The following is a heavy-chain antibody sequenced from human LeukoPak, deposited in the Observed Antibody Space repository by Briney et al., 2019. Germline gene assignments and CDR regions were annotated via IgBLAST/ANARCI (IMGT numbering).Heavy chain of an antibody. J-gene: IGHJ4*02. Sequence: PGGSLRLSCAASGFTFSSYSMNWVRQAPGKGLEWVSSISSSSSYIYYADSVKGRFTISRDNAKNSLYLQMNSLRAEDTAVYYWARGGGDIYYDSSGYYSATDYWGQGTLVTVSS. CDR3: ARGGGDIYYDSSGYYSATDY. CDR2: ISSSSSYI. D-gene: IGHD3-22*01. V-gene: IGHV3-21*01. CDR1: GFTFSSYS.